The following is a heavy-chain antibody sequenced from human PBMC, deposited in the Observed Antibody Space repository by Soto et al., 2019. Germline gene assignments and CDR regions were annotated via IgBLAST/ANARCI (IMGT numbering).Heavy chain of an antibody. Sequence: GAPVEVSSKASGGTFRSYSISWVRQAPGQGVEWMGGIIPIFGTANYAQKFQGRVTITADESTSTAYMELSSLRSEDTAVYYCATTRDILTGPAYYGMDVWGQGTTVTVSS. CDR1: GGTFRSYS. D-gene: IGHD3-9*01. CDR3: ATTRDILTGPAYYGMDV. V-gene: IGHV1-69*13. J-gene: IGHJ6*02. CDR2: IIPIFGTA.